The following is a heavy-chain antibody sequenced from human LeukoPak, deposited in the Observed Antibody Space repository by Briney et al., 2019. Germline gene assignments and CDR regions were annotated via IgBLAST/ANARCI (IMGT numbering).Heavy chain of an antibody. CDR3: AKANADYYDSSGPFDY. V-gene: IGHV3-53*01. CDR2: IYSGGST. Sequence: GGSLRLSCAASGFTVSSNNMNWVRQAPGQGLEWVSIIYSGGSTYYADSVKGRFTISRDNSKNTLYLQMNSLRAEDTAVYYCAKANADYYDSSGPFDYWGQGTLVTVSS. D-gene: IGHD3-22*01. CDR1: GFTVSSNN. J-gene: IGHJ4*02.